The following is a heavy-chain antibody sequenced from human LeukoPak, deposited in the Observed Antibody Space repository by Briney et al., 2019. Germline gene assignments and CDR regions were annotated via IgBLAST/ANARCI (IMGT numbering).Heavy chain of an antibody. CDR3: ARVLPSIAAAANWFDP. D-gene: IGHD6-13*01. CDR1: GGSISSYY. CDR2: IYYSGST. Sequence: PSETLSLTCTVSGGSISSYYWSWIQQPPGKGLEWIGYIYYSGSTNYNPSLKSRVTISVDTSKNQFSLKLSSVTAADTAVYYCARVLPSIAAAANWFDPWGQGTLVTVSS. J-gene: IGHJ5*02. V-gene: IGHV4-59*01.